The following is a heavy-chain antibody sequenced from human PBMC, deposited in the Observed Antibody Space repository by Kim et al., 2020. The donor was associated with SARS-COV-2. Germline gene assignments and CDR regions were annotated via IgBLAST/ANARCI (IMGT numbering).Heavy chain of an antibody. J-gene: IGHJ6*03. V-gene: IGHV3-21*01. Sequence: GGSLRLSCAASGFTFSSYSMNWVRQAPGKGLEWVSSISSSSSYIYYADSVKGRFTISRDNAKNSLYLQMNSRRAEDTAVYYCASYGWFRELYYMDVWGKGTTVTVSS. CDR1: GFTFSSYS. CDR2: ISSSSSYI. CDR3: ASYGWFRELYYMDV. D-gene: IGHD3-10*01.